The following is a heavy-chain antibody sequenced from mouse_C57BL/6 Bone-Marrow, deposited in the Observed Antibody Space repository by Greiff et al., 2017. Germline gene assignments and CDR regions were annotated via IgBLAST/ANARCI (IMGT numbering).Heavy chain of an antibody. Sequence: EVQVVESGGGLVKPGGSLKLSCAASGFTFSSYAMSWVRQTPETRLEWVATISDGGSYTYYPDNVKGRFTISRDNAKNNLYLQMSHLKSEDTAMYYCARARLRYWYFDVWGTGTTVTVSS. CDR2: ISDGGSYT. CDR1: GFTFSSYA. D-gene: IGHD2-4*01. J-gene: IGHJ1*03. V-gene: IGHV5-4*01. CDR3: ARARLRYWYFDV.